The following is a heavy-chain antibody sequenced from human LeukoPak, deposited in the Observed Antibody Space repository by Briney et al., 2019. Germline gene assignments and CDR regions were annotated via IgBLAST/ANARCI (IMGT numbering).Heavy chain of an antibody. V-gene: IGHV7-4-1*02. CDR3: ARQRFTMRAYAGNWFDP. CDR1: GYTFSHYA. J-gene: IGHJ5*02. CDR2: INTNTGDP. Sequence: GASVKVSCKASGYTFSHYAMNWVRQAPGQGLEWMGWINTNTGDPTYAQGFTGRFVFSLDTSVSTAYLQISSLKAEDTAVYYCARQRFTMRAYAGNWFDPWGQGTLVTVSS. D-gene: IGHD3-10*01.